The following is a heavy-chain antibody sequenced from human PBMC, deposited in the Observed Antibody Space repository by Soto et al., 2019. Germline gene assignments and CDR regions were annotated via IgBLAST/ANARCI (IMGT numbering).Heavy chain of an antibody. CDR1: GFTFSDHD. D-gene: IGHD3-10*01. Sequence: EVQLVESGGGLVQPGGSLRLSCAASGFTFSDHDMDWVRQAPGKGLEWVGRTRNKANSYTTEHAASVKGRFTISRDDSKNSLYLQMNNLKTEDTAVYYCVSWQSGRPGWGQGTLVTVSS. J-gene: IGHJ4*02. V-gene: IGHV3-72*01. CDR3: VSWQSGRPG. CDR2: TRNKANSYTT.